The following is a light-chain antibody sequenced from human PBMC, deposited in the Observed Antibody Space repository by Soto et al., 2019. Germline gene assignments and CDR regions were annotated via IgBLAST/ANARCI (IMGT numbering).Light chain of an antibody. J-gene: IGKJ4*01. CDR3: QQYYNWPQLT. CDR1: QSVSSS. Sequence: ILATQSPATLSVSPGETVTLSCRVSQSVSSSLAWYQQKPGQAPRLLISGAHTRATGIPARFSGSGSGTEFTLTISGLQSEDFAVYYCQQYYNWPQLTFGGGTKVDIK. CDR2: GAH. V-gene: IGKV3-15*01.